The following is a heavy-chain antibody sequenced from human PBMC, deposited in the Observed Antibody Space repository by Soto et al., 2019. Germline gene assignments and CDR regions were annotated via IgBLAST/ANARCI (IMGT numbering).Heavy chain of an antibody. V-gene: IGHV3-66*01. CDR3: ARVILEWLSNYYDYYYYMDV. CDR1: GFTVSSNY. D-gene: IGHD3-3*01. CDR2: IYSGGST. Sequence: EVQLVESGGVLVQPGGSLRLSCAASGFTVSSNYMSWVRQAPGKGLERVSVIYSGGSTYYADSVKGSFTISRDNSKNTLYLQMISVRAEDTAVYYCARVILEWLSNYYDYYYYMDVWGKGTTGTVSS. J-gene: IGHJ6*03.